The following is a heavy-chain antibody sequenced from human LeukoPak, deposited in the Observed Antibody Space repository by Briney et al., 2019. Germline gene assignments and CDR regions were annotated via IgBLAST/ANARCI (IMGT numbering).Heavy chain of an antibody. J-gene: IGHJ3*02. Sequence: PGGSLRLSCAASGFTFSSYSMNWVRQAPGKGLEWVSYISSSSSTIYYADSVKGRFTISRDNAKNSLYLQMNSLRAEDAAVYYCARGAKSGSYYKNAFDIWGQGTMVTVSS. D-gene: IGHD1-26*01. CDR1: GFTFSSYS. V-gene: IGHV3-48*04. CDR3: ARGAKSGSYYKNAFDI. CDR2: ISSSSSTI.